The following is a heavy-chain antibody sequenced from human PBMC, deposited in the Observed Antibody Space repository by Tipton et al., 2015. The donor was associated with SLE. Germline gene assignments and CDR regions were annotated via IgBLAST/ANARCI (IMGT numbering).Heavy chain of an antibody. D-gene: IGHD3-10*01. CDR3: ARDNYYGSGSYRPLGY. CDR1: GFTVSRKY. V-gene: IGHV3-66*01. J-gene: IGHJ4*02. CDR2: IYSGGST. Sequence: GSLRLSCAASGFTVSRKYMTWVRQAPGKGLEWVSVIYSGGSTNYADSVKGRFAISRDNSKNTLYLQMNSLRAEDTAVYYCARDNYYGSGSYRPLGYWGQGTLVTVPS.